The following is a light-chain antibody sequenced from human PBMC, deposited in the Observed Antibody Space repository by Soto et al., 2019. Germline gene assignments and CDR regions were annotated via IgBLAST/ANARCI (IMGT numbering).Light chain of an antibody. J-gene: IGLJ2*01. CDR2: VNN. CDR3: ATWDDNLNGLI. V-gene: IGLV1-44*01. CDR1: TSNIGTNT. Sequence: QAVLTQPPSASGTPGQTVTMSCSGSTSNIGTNTVTWYQQLPGSAPKVLIYVNNQRRSGVPDRFSGSKSGTSAFLAITGLQSEDEADYYCATWDDNLNGLIFGGGTKATVL.